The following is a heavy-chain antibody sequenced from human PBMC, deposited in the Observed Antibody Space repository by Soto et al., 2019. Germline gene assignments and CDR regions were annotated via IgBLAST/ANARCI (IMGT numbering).Heavy chain of an antibody. CDR2: ISYDGSNK. CDR3: AKGLLFLEWLLYLAPPY. Sequence: GGSLRLSCAASGFTFSSYGMHWVRQAPGKGLEWVAVISYDGSNKYYADSVKGRFTISRDNSKNTLYLQMNSLRAEDTAVYYCAKGLLFLEWLLYLAPPYWGQGTLVPVSS. D-gene: IGHD3-3*01. J-gene: IGHJ1*01. V-gene: IGHV3-30*18. CDR1: GFTFSSYG.